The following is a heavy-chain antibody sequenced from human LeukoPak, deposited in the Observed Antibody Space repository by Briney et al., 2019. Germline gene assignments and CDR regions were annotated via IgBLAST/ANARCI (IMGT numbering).Heavy chain of an antibody. V-gene: IGHV3-21*01. CDR3: AKVGRAYDYYYYYMDV. J-gene: IGHJ6*03. D-gene: IGHD3/OR15-3a*01. Sequence: PGGSLRLSCAASGLTFSTYSMNWVRQAPGKGLEWVSSITGNTDYIYYADSVRGRFTISRDNAKNSLYLQMNSLRAEDTAVYYCAKVGRAYDYYYYYMDVWGKGTTVTVSS. CDR1: GLTFSTYS. CDR2: ITGNTDYI.